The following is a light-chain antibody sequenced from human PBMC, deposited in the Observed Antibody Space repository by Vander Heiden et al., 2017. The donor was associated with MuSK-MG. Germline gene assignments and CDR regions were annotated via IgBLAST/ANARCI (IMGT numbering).Light chain of an antibody. CDR3: QQSDTTPLT. J-gene: IGKJ4*01. Sequence: DIQLTQSPSSLSATIGDRVTITCRASQSISASLNWYQQKPGKAPKLLIYATSSLLSGVPSRFSGSGSGTDFTLTIGSLQPEDCATYFCQQSDTTPLTFGGGTKVEIK. V-gene: IGKV1-39*01. CDR2: ATS. CDR1: QSISAS.